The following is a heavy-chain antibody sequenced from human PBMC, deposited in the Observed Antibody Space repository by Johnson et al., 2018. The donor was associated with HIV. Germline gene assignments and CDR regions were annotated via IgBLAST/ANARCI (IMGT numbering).Heavy chain of an antibody. Sequence: QVQLVESGGGVVQPGRSLRLSCAASGFTFSSYAMHWVRPAPGNGLEWVAVISYDGSNKYYADSVKGRFTISRDNSKNTLYLKMNSLRAEDTAVYYCAREYSSLSQGAFDIWGQGTMVTVSS. CDR3: AREYSSLSQGAFDI. CDR1: GFTFSSYA. CDR2: ISYDGSNK. V-gene: IGHV3-30*04. J-gene: IGHJ3*02. D-gene: IGHD6-6*01.